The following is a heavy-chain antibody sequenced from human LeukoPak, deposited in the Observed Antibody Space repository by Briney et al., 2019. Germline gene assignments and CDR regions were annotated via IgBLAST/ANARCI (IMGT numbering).Heavy chain of an antibody. CDR2: IHYSGHT. CDR3: VRVVPGGASFDS. CDR1: GASVTTYC. D-gene: IGHD3-16*01. V-gene: IGHV4-59*02. Sequence: SETLSLTCTVSGASVTTYCWSWIRQPPGKGLEWIAYIHYSGHTNSNPSLNSRVSISVDTSKNQFSLTLTSLTTADTAVYYCVRVVPGGASFDSWGQGTLVTVSS. J-gene: IGHJ4*02.